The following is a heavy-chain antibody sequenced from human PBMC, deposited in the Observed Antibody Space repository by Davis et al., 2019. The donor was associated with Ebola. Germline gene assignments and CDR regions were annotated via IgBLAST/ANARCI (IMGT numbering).Heavy chain of an antibody. J-gene: IGHJ4*02. CDR2: IYYSGST. D-gene: IGHD3-22*01. CDR3: ARMAYYYDSSGYYRYYFDY. V-gene: IGHV4-61*08. Sequence: MPGGSLRLSCTVSGGSISSGGYYWSWIRQHPGKGLEWIGYIYYSGSTNYNPSLKSRVTISVDTSKNQFSLKLSSVTAADTAVYYCARMAYYYDSSGYYRYYFDYWGQGTLVTASS. CDR1: GGSISSGGYY.